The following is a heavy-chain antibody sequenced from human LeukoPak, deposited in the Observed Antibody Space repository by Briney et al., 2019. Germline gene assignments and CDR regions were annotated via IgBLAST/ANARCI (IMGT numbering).Heavy chain of an antibody. V-gene: IGHV1-18*04. CDR2: ISAYNGNT. CDR3: ARGGVLQYFDWTSIFDY. D-gene: IGHD3-9*01. Sequence: ASVEVSCKASGYTFTSYGISRVRQAPGQGLEWMGWISAYNGNTNYAQKLQGRVTMTTDTSTSTAYMELRSLRSDDTAVYYCARGGVLQYFDWTSIFDYWGQGTLVTVSS. J-gene: IGHJ4*02. CDR1: GYTFTSYG.